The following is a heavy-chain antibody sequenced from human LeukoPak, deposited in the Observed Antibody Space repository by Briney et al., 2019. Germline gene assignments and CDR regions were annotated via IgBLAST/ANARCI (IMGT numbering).Heavy chain of an antibody. CDR2: INHSGST. CDR1: GGSFSGYY. Sequence: SETLSLTCAVYGGSFSGYYWSWIRQPPGKVLEWIGEINHSGSTNYNPSLKSRVTISVDTSKNQFSLKLSSVTAADTAVYYCARAPDYGDYVRVEYYYMDVWGKGTTVTVSS. D-gene: IGHD4-17*01. J-gene: IGHJ6*03. CDR3: ARAPDYGDYVRVEYYYMDV. V-gene: IGHV4-34*01.